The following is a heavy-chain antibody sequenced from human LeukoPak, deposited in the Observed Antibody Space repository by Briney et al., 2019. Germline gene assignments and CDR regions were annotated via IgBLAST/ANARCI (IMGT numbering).Heavy chain of an antibody. D-gene: IGHD6-19*01. J-gene: IGHJ4*02. V-gene: IGHV3-7*03. CDR2: IKKTGSET. CDR1: GFTFSHFW. Sequence: GGSLRLSCAASGFTFSHFWMSWVRQAPGKGLEWVAYIKKTGSETYYVDSVKGRFTISRDNTKNVLYLQMNSLRADDTAVYFCARGSTWLLDYWGQGTLITVSS. CDR3: ARGSTWLLDY.